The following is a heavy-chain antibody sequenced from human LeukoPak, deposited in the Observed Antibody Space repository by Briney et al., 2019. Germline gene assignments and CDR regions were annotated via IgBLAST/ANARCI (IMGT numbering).Heavy chain of an antibody. CDR1: GFTFRSYG. CDR2: ISYDGSNK. J-gene: IGHJ4*02. V-gene: IGHV3-30*18. D-gene: IGHD3-3*01. Sequence: GSLRLSCAASGFTFRSYGMHWVHQAPGKGLEWVAVISYDGSNKFYADSVKGRFTISRDNSKTTVYLQMNSLRDEDTAVYYCAKSAVTSSLILEDSWGQGTLVTVSS. CDR3: AKSAVTSSLILEDS.